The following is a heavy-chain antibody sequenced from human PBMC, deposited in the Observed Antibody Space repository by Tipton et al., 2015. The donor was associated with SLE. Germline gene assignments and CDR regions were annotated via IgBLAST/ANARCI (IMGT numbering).Heavy chain of an antibody. J-gene: IGHJ3*02. CDR3: AKDEASCWRPLDAFDI. CDR1: GFTFSSYG. D-gene: IGHD3-3*01. V-gene: IGHV3-30*18. CDR2: ISDDGSNK. Sequence: SLRLSCAASGFTFSSYGMHWVRQAPGKGLEWVAVISDDGSNKYYADSVKGRFTISRDNSKNTLYLQMNSLRAEDTAVYYCAKDEASCWRPLDAFDIWGQGTMGTVSS.